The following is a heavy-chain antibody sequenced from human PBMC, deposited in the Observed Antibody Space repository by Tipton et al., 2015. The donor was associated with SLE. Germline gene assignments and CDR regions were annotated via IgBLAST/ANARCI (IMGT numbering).Heavy chain of an antibody. J-gene: IGHJ2*01. CDR3: ARGSRYYDSSGYHWSLDL. CDR1: GGSISSYY. D-gene: IGHD3-22*01. CDR2: IYYSGST. Sequence: TLSLTCTVSGGSISSYYWSWIRQPPGKGLEWIGYIYYSGSTNYNPSLKSRVTISVDTSKNQFSLKLSSVTAADTAVYYCARGSRYYDSSGYHWSLDLWGRGTLVTVSS. V-gene: IGHV4-59*01.